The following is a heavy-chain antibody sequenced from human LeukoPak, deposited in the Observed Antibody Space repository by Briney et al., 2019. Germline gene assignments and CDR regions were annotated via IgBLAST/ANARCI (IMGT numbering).Heavy chain of an antibody. J-gene: IGHJ6*02. V-gene: IGHV3-30*03. CDR1: GFTFSDYY. CDR2: ISDDVRNK. Sequence: PGRSLRLSCAASGFTFSDYYMSWIRQAPGKGLEWVAVISDDVRNKYYADSVKGRFTISRDNSNNTLYLQMNSLRAEDTAVYYCARDTHNTGWYYYYYGMDVWGQGTTVTVSS. CDR3: ARDTHNTGWYYYYYGMDV. D-gene: IGHD6-19*01.